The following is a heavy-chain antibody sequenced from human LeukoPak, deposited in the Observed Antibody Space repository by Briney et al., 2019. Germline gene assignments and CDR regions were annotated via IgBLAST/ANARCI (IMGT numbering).Heavy chain of an antibody. CDR1: GFTFSSDS. J-gene: IGHJ4*02. D-gene: IGHD3-22*01. CDR2: ISSSSSYI. Sequence: GGSLRLSCAASGFTFSSDSMNWVRQAPGKGLEWVSSISSSSSYIYYADSVKGRFTISRGNAKNSLSLQMNSLRAEDTAVYYCARAETPYYYDSSGYFENWGQGTLVTVSS. V-gene: IGHV3-21*01. CDR3: ARAETPYYYDSSGYFEN.